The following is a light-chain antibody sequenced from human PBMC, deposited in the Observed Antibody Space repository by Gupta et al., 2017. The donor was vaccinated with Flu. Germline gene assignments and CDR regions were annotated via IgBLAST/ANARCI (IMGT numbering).Light chain of an antibody. CDR3: QQYNNWLQT. J-gene: IGKJ1*01. CDR2: GAS. V-gene: IGKV3-15*01. CDR1: QSVSSN. Sequence: EIVMTQPPAPLSVSPGERATLSCRASQSVSSNLAWYQQKPGQAPRLLIYGASTSATGIPARFSGSGSGTEFTLTISSLQSEDFAVYYCQQYNNWLQTFGQGTKVEIK.